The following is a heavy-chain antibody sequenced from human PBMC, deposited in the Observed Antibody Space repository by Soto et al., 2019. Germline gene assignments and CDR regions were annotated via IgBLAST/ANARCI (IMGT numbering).Heavy chain of an antibody. V-gene: IGHV1-3*01. CDR2: INAGNGNT. D-gene: IGHD3-22*01. CDR3: ARGPPRDSSGYYYHYFDY. CDR1: GYTFTSYA. J-gene: IGHJ4*02. Sequence: ASVKVSCKASGYTFTSYAMHWVRQAPGQRLEWMGWINAGNGNTKYSQKFQGRVTITRDTSASTAYMELSSLRSEDTAVYYCARGPPRDSSGYYYHYFDYWGQGTLVTVSS.